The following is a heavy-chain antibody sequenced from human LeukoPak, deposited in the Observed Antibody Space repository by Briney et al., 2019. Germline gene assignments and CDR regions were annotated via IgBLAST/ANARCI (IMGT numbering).Heavy chain of an antibody. D-gene: IGHD3-9*01. CDR2: IYYSGST. CDR3: AREQVLRYFDWLPGTYYFDY. J-gene: IGHJ4*02. V-gene: IGHV4-39*07. CDR1: GGSISSSSYY. Sequence: SETLSLTCTVSGGSISSSSYYWGWIRQPPGKGLEWIGSIYYSGSTNYNPSLKSRVTISVDTSKNQFSLKLSSVTAADTAVYYCAREQVLRYFDWLPGTYYFDYWGQGTLVTVSS.